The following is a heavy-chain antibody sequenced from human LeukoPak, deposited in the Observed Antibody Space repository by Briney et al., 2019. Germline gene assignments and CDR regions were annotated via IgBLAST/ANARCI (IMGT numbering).Heavy chain of an antibody. D-gene: IGHD3-10*01. CDR3: AKVPYSDYGSGRPPFMDV. CDR1: GFSFSSYA. Sequence: GGSLRLSCAVSGFSFSSYAMSWVRHPQGEALDWVATISDSGDNTYYAGSVEGRFIIPRDNSKNTLYLQMNSLRDEDTAIYYCAKVPYSDYGSGRPPFMDVWGQRTTVAISS. J-gene: IGHJ6*02. CDR2: ISDSGDNT. V-gene: IGHV3-23*01.